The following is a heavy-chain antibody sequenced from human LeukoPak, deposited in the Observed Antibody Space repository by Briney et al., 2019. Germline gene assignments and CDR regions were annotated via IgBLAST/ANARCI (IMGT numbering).Heavy chain of an antibody. CDR3: ARDRGYYDSSGLGRGDY. CDR2: ISSSSSTI. Sequence: GGSLRLSCAASGFTFSSYSMNWVRQAPGKGLEWVSYISSSSSTIYYADSVKGRFTISRDNAKNSLYLQMNSLRDEDTAVYYCARDRGYYDSSGLGRGDYWGQGTLVTVSS. J-gene: IGHJ4*02. D-gene: IGHD3-22*01. V-gene: IGHV3-48*02. CDR1: GFTFSSYS.